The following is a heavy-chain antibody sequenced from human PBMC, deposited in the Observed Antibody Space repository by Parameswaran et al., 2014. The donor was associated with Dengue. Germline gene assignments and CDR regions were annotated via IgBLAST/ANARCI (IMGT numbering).Heavy chain of an antibody. J-gene: IGHJ4*02. CDR3: ARGLT. V-gene: IGHV4-39*07. D-gene: IGHD1-20*01. CDR2: IFYSGST. Sequence: WIRQPPGKGLEWIGSIFYSGSTYYNPSLKSRITISVDTSKNQFSLKLISVTAADTAVYYCARGLTWSQGILVTVSS.